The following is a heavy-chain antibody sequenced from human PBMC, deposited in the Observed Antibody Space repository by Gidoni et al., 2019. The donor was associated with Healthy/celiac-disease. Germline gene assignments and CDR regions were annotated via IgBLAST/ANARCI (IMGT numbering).Heavy chain of an antibody. D-gene: IGHD6-19*01. V-gene: IGHV1-69*01. CDR2: FIPIFGTA. Sequence: QVQQVQCGAEGKKPGSSVKVSCKASGGTFSSYDLSWVRQAPGQGLEWMGGFIPIFGTADYAQKFQGRVTITADESTSTAYMELRSLRSEDTAVYSCAAPVAVAGTFLAEYFQHWGQGTLVTVSS. CDR3: AAPVAVAGTFLAEYFQH. J-gene: IGHJ1*01. CDR1: GGTFSSYD.